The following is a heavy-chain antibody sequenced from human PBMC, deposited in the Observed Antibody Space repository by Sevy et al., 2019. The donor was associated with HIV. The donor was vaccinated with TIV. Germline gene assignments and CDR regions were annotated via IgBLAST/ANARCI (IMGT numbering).Heavy chain of an antibody. CDR2: IKSKKDGGAT. CDR3: SSTGERY. Sequence: GGSLRLSCSASGFPFNKEWMSWVRQAPGKGLEWVGRIKSKKDGGATDYAAPANGRFTISRDDSKNTLYLQMNSLKIDDTGFYYCSSTGERYWGLGTLVTVSS. V-gene: IGHV3-15*01. D-gene: IGHD3-16*01. J-gene: IGHJ4*02. CDR1: GFPFNKEW.